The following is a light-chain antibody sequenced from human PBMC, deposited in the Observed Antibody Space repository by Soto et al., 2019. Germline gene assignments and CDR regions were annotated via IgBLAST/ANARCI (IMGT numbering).Light chain of an antibody. CDR3: QQYTDFQYT. CDR1: QSIGSG. Sequence: DIQMTQSPSTLSASVGDGVTITCRASQSIGSGLAWYQQKPGKAPKLLIYKATNLQTGVPSRFSGGGSGTDFSLTISSLQAVDSATYYCQQYTDFQYTFGQGTKVEI. CDR2: KAT. J-gene: IGKJ2*01. V-gene: IGKV1-5*03.